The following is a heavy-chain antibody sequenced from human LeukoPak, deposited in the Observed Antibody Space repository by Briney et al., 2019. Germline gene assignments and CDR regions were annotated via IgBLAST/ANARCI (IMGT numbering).Heavy chain of an antibody. V-gene: IGHV3-48*01. CDR1: GFPFSSSS. J-gene: IGHJ6*03. CDR3: ARVGSSWLGYYMDV. Sequence: GGSLRLSCAASGFPFSSSSMNWVRPAPGKGLEGVSYISSSSSTIYYADSVKGRCTVSRDNAKNSLYLQMNSRRAEDTAVYYCARVGSSWLGYYMDVWGKGTTVTVSS. CDR2: ISSSSSTI. D-gene: IGHD6-13*01.